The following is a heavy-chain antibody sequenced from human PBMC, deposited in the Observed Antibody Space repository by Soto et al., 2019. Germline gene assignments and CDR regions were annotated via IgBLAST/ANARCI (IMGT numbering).Heavy chain of an antibody. V-gene: IGHV1-2*04. CDR3: AREAHYDMLTGLPQRDFDY. CDR2: INPNSGGT. J-gene: IGHJ4*02. D-gene: IGHD3-9*01. CDR1: GYTFTGYY. Sequence: RASVKVSCKASGYTFTGYYMHWVRQAPGQGLEWMGWINPNSGGTNYAQKFQGWVTMTRDTSSSTAYMELSRLGSDDTAVYFCAREAHYDMLTGLPQRDFDYWGEGTLVTVSA.